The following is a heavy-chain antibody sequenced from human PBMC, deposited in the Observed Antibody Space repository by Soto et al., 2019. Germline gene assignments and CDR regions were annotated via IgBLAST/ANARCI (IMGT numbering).Heavy chain of an antibody. D-gene: IGHD3-10*01. CDR1: GFTFSSYA. CDR3: ARYYYGSGTNFDF. J-gene: IGHJ4*02. Sequence: GGSLRLSCAASGFTFSSYAMSWVRQAPGKGLEWVSAVSGSGGSTYYADSVKGRFTISRDNAQDSLYLQMNSLRAEDTAVYYCARYYYGSGTNFDFWGQGTLVTVSS. V-gene: IGHV3-23*01. CDR2: VSGSGGST.